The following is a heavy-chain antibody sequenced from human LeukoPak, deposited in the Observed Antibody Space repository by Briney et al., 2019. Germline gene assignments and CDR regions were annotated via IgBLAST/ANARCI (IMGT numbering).Heavy chain of an antibody. CDR2: IYYSGST. Sequence: PSETLSLTCTVSGGSISSHYWSWIRQPPGKGLEWIGYIYYSGSTNYNPSLKSRVTISVDTSKNQFSLKLSSVTAADTAVYYCVRGRWNYGYWGQGTLVTVSS. V-gene: IGHV4-59*11. D-gene: IGHD1-7*01. J-gene: IGHJ4*02. CDR3: VRGRWNYGY. CDR1: GGSISSHY.